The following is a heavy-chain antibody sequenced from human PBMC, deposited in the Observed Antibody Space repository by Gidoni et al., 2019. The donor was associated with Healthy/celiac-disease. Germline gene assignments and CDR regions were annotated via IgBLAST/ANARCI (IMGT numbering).Heavy chain of an antibody. D-gene: IGHD6-19*01. CDR2: IYPGDSDT. V-gene: IGHV5-51*03. CDR1: GYSFTSYW. CDR3: ARANPPGYSSGWASVGWFDP. Sequence: EVQLVQSAAEVKKPGESLKVSCKGSGYSFTSYWIGWVRQMPGKGLEWMGIIYPGDSDTRYSPSFQGQVTISADKSISTAYLQWSSLKASDTAMYYCARANPPGYSSGWASVGWFDPWGQGTLVTVSS. J-gene: IGHJ5*02.